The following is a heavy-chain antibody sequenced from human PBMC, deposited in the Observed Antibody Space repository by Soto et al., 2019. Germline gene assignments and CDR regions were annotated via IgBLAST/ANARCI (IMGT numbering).Heavy chain of an antibody. CDR2: TYYRSKWYN. Sequence: SQTLSLTCAISGDSVSSNSAAWNWIRQSPSRGLEWLGRTYYRSKWYNDYAVSVKSRITINPDTSKNQFSLKLSSVTAADTAVYYCARGGRRSPGMDVWGQGTTVTVSS. CDR1: GDSVSSNSAA. J-gene: IGHJ6*02. CDR3: ARGGRRSPGMDV. V-gene: IGHV6-1*01.